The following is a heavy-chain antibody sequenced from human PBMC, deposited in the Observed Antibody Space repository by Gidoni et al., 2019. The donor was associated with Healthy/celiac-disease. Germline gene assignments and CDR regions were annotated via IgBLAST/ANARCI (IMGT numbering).Heavy chain of an antibody. D-gene: IGHD4-4*01. Sequence: EVQLLESGGGLVQPGGSLRPPCESSGFTFSSYAMSWVRKAPGKGLEWVSAISGSGCSTYYADSVKGRFTISRDNSKNTLYLQMNSLRAEDTAVYYCAKAVTTYTPFDYWGQGTLVTVSS. CDR2: ISGSGCST. CDR3: AKAVTTYTPFDY. CDR1: GFTFSSYA. J-gene: IGHJ4*02. V-gene: IGHV3-23*01.